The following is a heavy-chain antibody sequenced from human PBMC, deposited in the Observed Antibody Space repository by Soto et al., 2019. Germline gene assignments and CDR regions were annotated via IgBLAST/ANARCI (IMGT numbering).Heavy chain of an antibody. CDR3: ARDRKGINWFDP. J-gene: IGHJ5*02. V-gene: IGHV1-46*01. CDR2: INPSGGST. CDR1: GYTFTSYY. Sequence: GASVKVSCKASGYTFTSYYMHWVRQAPGQGLEWMGIINPSGGSTSYAQKFQGRVTMTRDTSTSTVYMELSSLRSEDTDVYYCARDRKGINWFDPWGQGTLVPVSS.